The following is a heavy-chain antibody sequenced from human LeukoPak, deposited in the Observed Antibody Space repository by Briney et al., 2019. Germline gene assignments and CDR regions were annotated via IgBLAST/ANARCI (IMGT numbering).Heavy chain of an antibody. CDR3: AREGYCSSTSCYVNWFDP. D-gene: IGHD2-2*01. Sequence: SETLSLTCAVYGGSFSGYYWSWIRQPPGKRLEWIGEINHSGSTNYTPSLKSRVTMSVDTSKNQFSLKLSSVTAADTAVYYCAREGYCSSTSCYVNWFDPWGQGTLVTVSS. CDR1: GGSFSGYY. J-gene: IGHJ5*02. CDR2: INHSGST. V-gene: IGHV4-34*10.